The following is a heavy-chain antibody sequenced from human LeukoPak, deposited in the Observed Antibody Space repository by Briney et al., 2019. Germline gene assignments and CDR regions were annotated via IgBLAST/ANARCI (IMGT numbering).Heavy chain of an antibody. CDR2: INSDGRST. V-gene: IGHV3-74*01. D-gene: IGHD6-19*01. J-gene: IGHJ5*01. CDR3: ARDTYTSGWYDC. CDR1: GFSFNSYW. Sequence: PGGSLRLSCAASGFSFNSYWMHWVRQAPGKGLVWVTRINSDGRSTSYADSVKGPFTISRDNAKNPLYLQMNSLRAEDTAVYYCARDTYTSGWYDCWGQGTLVTVSP.